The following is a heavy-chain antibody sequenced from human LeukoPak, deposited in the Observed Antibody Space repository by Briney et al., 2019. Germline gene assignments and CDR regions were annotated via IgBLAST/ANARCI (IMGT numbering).Heavy chain of an antibody. CDR2: IIPIFGTA. V-gene: IGHV1-69*05. J-gene: IGHJ6*03. Sequence: GASVKVSCKASGDTFTSYAISWVRQAPGQGLEWMGGIIPIFGTANYAQKFQGRVTITTDESTSTAYMELSSLRSEDAAEYYCARGGYYDLWSGYYSLGCGRYYYMDVWGKGTTVTVSS. D-gene: IGHD3-3*01. CDR1: GDTFTSYA. CDR3: ARGGYYDLWSGYYSLGCGRYYYMDV.